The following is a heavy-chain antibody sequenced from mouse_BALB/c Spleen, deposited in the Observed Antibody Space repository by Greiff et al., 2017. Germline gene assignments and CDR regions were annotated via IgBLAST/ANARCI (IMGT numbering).Heavy chain of an antibody. D-gene: IGHD1-2*01. CDR2: IDPYYGGT. CDR3: ATPIHYYGYYAMDY. J-gene: IGHJ4*01. CDR1: GYSFTGYN. Sequence: EVKLLESGPELEKPGASVKISCKASGYSFTGYNMNWVKQSTGKSLEWIGNIDPYYGGTSYNQKFKGKATLTVDKSSSTAYMQLKSLTSEDSAVYYCATPIHYYGYYAMDYWGQGTSVTVSS. V-gene: IGHV1-39*01.